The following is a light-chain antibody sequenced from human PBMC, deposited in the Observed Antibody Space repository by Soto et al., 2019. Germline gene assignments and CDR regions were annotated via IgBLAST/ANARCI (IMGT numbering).Light chain of an antibody. Sequence: DIQMTQSPYSLSASVGDRVTLTCRASQSISSYLNGYQQKPGKAPELLIYAASSLQSGVPSRFSGSGSGTDFTLTISSLQPEDFSTYYCQQSYTTPLTFGGGTKVEIK. CDR1: QSISSY. CDR2: AAS. CDR3: QQSYTTPLT. V-gene: IGKV1-39*01. J-gene: IGKJ4*01.